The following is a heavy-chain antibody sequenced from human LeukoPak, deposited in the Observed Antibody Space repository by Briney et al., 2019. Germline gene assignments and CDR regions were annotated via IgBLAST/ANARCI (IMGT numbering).Heavy chain of an antibody. D-gene: IGHD2-15*01. CDR3: ASGSGYCSGGSCSDY. CDR1: GFTFSSYW. V-gene: IGHV3-7*01. J-gene: IGHJ4*02. CDR2: IKQDGSEK. Sequence: PGGSLRLSCAASGFTFSSYWMNWVRQAPGRGLEWVANIKQDGSEKYYVDSVKGRISISRDNAKNSLYLQMNSLRAEDTAVYYCASGSGYCSGGSCSDYWGQGTLVTVSS.